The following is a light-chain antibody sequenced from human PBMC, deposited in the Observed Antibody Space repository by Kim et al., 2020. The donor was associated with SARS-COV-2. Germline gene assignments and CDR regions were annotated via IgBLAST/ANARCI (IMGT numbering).Light chain of an antibody. J-gene: IGLJ2*01. V-gene: IGLV3-1*01. CDR3: QAWDSSTSVV. Sequence: VSPGQTASITCSGDKLGDKYACWYQQKPGQSPVLVIYQDSKWPSGIPERFSGSNSGNTATLTISGTQAMDEADYYCQAWDSSTSVVFGGGTQLTVL. CDR1: KLGDKY. CDR2: QDS.